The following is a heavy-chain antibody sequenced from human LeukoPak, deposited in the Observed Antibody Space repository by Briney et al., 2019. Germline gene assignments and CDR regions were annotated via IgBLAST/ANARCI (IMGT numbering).Heavy chain of an antibody. CDR3: ARASSGSMVRGVSDY. Sequence: PGGSLRLSCAASGFTFSSYAMSWVRQAPGRGLEWVSAISGSGGSTYYADSVKGRFTISRDNSKNTLYLQMNSLRAEDTAVYYCARASSGSMVRGVSDYWGQGTLVTVSS. CDR1: GFTFSSYA. D-gene: IGHD3-10*01. V-gene: IGHV3-23*01. CDR2: ISGSGGST. J-gene: IGHJ4*02.